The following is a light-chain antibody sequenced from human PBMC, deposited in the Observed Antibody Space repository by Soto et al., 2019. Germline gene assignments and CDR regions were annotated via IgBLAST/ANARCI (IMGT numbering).Light chain of an antibody. J-gene: IGKJ1*01. Sequence: EIVMTQSPATLSVSPGERAILSCRASQSVSSNLAWYQQTPGQAPRLLIYGASTRATGIPARFSGSGSGTEIIITISSLQSEDFAVYYWQQYNNWPWTFGQGTKVDIK. CDR1: QSVSSN. V-gene: IGKV3-15*01. CDR2: GAS. CDR3: QQYNNWPWT.